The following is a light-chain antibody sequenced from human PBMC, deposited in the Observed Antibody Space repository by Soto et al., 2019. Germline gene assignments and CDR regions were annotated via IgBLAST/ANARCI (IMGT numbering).Light chain of an antibody. Sequence: DIQMTQSPSSLSASVGDRVTITCQASQDISNYLNWYQQKPGKAPKLLIYDASNLETGVPSRFSGSGSGTDFTFTISSLQPEDIATYYCQQYDNPITFGQGTRLEN. CDR2: DAS. CDR3: QQYDNPIT. J-gene: IGKJ5*01. CDR1: QDISNY. V-gene: IGKV1-33*01.